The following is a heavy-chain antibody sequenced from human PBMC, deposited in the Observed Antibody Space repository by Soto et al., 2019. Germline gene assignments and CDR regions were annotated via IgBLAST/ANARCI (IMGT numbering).Heavy chain of an antibody. CDR3: ARPAGGNSANWYYYYGMGV. CDR2: ISYDGSNK. Sequence: GSLRLSCAASGFTFSSYAMHWVRQAPGKGLEWVAVISYDGSNKYYADSVKGRFTISRDNSKNTLYLQMNSLRAEDTAVYYCARPAGGNSANWYYYYGMGVWGQRTTVTVSS. D-gene: IGHD2-21*02. V-gene: IGHV3-30-3*01. CDR1: GFTFSSYA. J-gene: IGHJ6*02.